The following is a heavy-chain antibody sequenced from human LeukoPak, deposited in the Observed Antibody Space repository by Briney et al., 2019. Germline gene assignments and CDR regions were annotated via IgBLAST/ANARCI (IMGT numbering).Heavy chain of an antibody. V-gene: IGHV4-30-4*01. Sequence: PSETLSLTCTVSGGSISSGDYYWSWIRQPPGKCLEWIGYIYYSGSTYYNPSLKSRVTISVDTSKNQFSLKLSSVTAADTAVYYCARDQSGSGAERGGEYWGQGTLVTVSS. CDR3: ARDQSGSGAERGGEY. J-gene: IGHJ4*02. CDR2: IYYSGST. D-gene: IGHD6-19*01. CDR1: GGSISSGDYY.